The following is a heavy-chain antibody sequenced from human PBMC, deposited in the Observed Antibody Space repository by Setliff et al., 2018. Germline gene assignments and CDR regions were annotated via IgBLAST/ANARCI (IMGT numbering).Heavy chain of an antibody. CDR1: GASIGSHN. CDR3: ARGGTYRYFDY. CDR2: IYTSGDT. Sequence: PSETLSLTCTVSGASIGSHNWIWIRQPAGKGLEWIGRIYTSGDTNYNPSLKNRVIMSVDTSKNQISLILSSVTAADTAVYYCARGGTYRYFDYWGQGTLVTVSS. V-gene: IGHV4-4*07. J-gene: IGHJ4*02.